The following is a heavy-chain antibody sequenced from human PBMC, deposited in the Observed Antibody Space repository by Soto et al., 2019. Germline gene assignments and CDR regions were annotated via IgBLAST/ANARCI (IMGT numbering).Heavy chain of an antibody. Sequence: PSETLSLTCTVSGGSIRSGGYYWNWIRQHPGKGLECIGYIYYSGSTYYNPSLKSGVTISVDTSKNQFSLKLSSVTAADTAVYYCATNGGYYDTSGPKYFQHWGQGTLVTVSS. CDR2: IYYSGST. V-gene: IGHV4-31*03. CDR1: GGSIRSGGYY. CDR3: ATNGGYYDTSGPKYFQH. D-gene: IGHD3-22*01. J-gene: IGHJ1*01.